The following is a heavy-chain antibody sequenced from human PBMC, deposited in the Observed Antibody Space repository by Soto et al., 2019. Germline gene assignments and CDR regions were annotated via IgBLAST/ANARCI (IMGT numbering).Heavy chain of an antibody. Sequence: VKVSCKASGGTFSSYAISWVRQAPGQGLEWMGGIIPIFGTANYAQKFQGRVTITADESTSTAYMELSSLRSEDTAVYYCARDSVTGTTRDPQGMDVWGQGTTVTVSS. V-gene: IGHV1-69*01. D-gene: IGHD1-7*01. CDR2: IIPIFGTA. J-gene: IGHJ6*02. CDR3: ARDSVTGTTRDPQGMDV. CDR1: GGTFSSYA.